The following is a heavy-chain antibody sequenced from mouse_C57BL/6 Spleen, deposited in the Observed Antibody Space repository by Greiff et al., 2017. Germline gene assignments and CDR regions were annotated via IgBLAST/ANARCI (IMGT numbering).Heavy chain of an antibody. CDR3: ARERGYSNFAWFAY. J-gene: IGHJ3*01. CDR2: INPNNGGT. D-gene: IGHD2-5*01. CDR1: GYTFTDYN. V-gene: IGHV1-22*01. Sequence: VQLQQSGPELVKPGASVKMSCKASGYTFTDYNMHWVKQSHGKSLEWIGYINPNNGGTSYNQKFKGKATLTVNKSSSTAYMELRSLTSEDSAVYYCARERGYSNFAWFAYWGQGTLVTVSA.